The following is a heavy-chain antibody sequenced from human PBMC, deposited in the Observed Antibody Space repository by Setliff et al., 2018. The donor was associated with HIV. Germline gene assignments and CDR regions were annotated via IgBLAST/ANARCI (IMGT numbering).Heavy chain of an antibody. V-gene: IGHV4-61*01. Sequence: PSETLSLTCTVSGGSVSSGSYYWSWIRQPPGKGLEWIGYIYYSGGTKHNPSLKSRVTISLDTSKNQISLKLTSVTAADTAVYYCARYSPRGYTLTGPYWGQGTLVTVSS. CDR1: GGSVSSGSYY. J-gene: IGHJ4*02. CDR2: IYYSGGT. D-gene: IGHD6-25*01. CDR3: ARYSPRGYTLTGPY.